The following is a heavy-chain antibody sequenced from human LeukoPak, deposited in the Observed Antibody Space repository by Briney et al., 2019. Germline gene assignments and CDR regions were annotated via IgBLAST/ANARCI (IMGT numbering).Heavy chain of an antibody. Sequence: PGGSLRLSCAASGFTFSSYGMSWVRQAPGKGLEWVSAISGSGGSTYYADSVKGRFTISRDNSQNTLYLQMNSLRAEDTAVYYCARDADSSGYLPSSFDYWGQGTLVTVSS. J-gene: IGHJ4*02. CDR3: ARDADSSGYLPSSFDY. D-gene: IGHD3-22*01. CDR2: ISGSGGST. V-gene: IGHV3-23*01. CDR1: GFTFSSYG.